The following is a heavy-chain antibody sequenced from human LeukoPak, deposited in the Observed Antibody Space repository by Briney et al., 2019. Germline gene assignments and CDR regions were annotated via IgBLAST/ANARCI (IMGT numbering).Heavy chain of an antibody. Sequence: SETLSLACSVSGGSISSSSHYWGWIRQPPGKGLEWIGSIFYSRSTYYNPSLKSRVTFSVDTSKNQFSLKLSSVTAADTAVYYCSSSLPGIAVAGTAWNRWGQGTLVTVSS. D-gene: IGHD6-19*01. CDR2: IFYSRST. J-gene: IGHJ4*02. V-gene: IGHV4-39*01. CDR3: SSSLPGIAVAGTAWNR. CDR1: GGSISSSSHY.